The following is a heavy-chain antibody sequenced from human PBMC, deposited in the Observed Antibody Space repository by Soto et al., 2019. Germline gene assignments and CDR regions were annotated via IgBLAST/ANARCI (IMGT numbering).Heavy chain of an antibody. CDR2: ISSSSSYI. V-gene: IGHV3-21*01. J-gene: IGHJ4*02. Sequence: GGSLRLSCAASGFTFSSYSMNWVRQAPGKGLEWVSSISSSSSYIYYADSVKGRFTISRDNAKNSLYLQMNSLRAEDTAVYYCARDRGRGDYDFDYWGQGTLVTVSS. CDR3: ARDRGRGDYDFDY. CDR1: GFTFSSYS. D-gene: IGHD4-17*01.